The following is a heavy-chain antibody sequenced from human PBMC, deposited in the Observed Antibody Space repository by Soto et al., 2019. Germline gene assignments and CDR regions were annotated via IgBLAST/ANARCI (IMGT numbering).Heavy chain of an antibody. Sequence: GASVKVSCKVSGYTLTELSMHWVRQAPGKGLEWMGGFDPEDGETIYAQKFQGRVTMTEDTSTDTAYMELSSLRSEDTAVYYCATVGVRSYYDSSGFQRWFDPWGQGTLVTVSS. CDR1: GYTLTELS. J-gene: IGHJ5*02. D-gene: IGHD3-22*01. V-gene: IGHV1-24*01. CDR2: FDPEDGET. CDR3: ATVGVRSYYDSSGFQRWFDP.